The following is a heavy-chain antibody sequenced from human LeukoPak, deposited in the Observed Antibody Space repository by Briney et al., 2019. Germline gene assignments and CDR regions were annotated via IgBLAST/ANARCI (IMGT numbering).Heavy chain of an antibody. V-gene: IGHV4-59*01. CDR3: AREGEGSHDAFDI. CDR2: IYYSGST. D-gene: IGHD3-16*01. J-gene: IGHJ3*02. CDR1: GGSISSYY. Sequence: SETLSLTCTVSGGSISSYYWSWIRQPPGKGLEWIGYIYYSGSTNYNPSLKSRVTISVDTSKNQFSLKLSSVTAADTAVYYCAREGEGSHDAFDIWGQGTMVTVSS.